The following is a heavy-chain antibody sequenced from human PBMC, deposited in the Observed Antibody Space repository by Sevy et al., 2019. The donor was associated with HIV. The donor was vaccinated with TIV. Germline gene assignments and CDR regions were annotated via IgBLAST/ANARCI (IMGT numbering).Heavy chain of an antibody. CDR2: IIPIFGTA. Sequence: ASVKVSCKASGGTFSSYAISWMRQAPGQGLEWMGGIIPIFGTANYAQKFQGRVTITADESTSTAYMELSSLRPEDTAVYYCALWFGELLMDLYYYYGMDVWGQGTTVTVSS. D-gene: IGHD3-10*01. V-gene: IGHV1-69*13. CDR3: ALWFGELLMDLYYYYGMDV. CDR1: GGTFSSYA. J-gene: IGHJ6*02.